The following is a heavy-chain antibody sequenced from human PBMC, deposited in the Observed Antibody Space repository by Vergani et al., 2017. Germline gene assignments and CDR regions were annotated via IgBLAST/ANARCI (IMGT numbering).Heavy chain of an antibody. Sequence: EVQVVESGGGWIKPGGSLRLPCVVLGITFKNAWINWVRQAPGKGLEWIGRIRSKNDGGTADYAAPLKGRFTISRDDSKDSAFLLVNNLKTEDTAVYFCYTDYHDYWGQGTLVTVSS. CDR3: YTDYHDY. D-gene: IGHD2-2*02. J-gene: IGHJ4*02. CDR1: GITFKNAW. CDR2: IRSKNDGGTA. V-gene: IGHV3-15*01.